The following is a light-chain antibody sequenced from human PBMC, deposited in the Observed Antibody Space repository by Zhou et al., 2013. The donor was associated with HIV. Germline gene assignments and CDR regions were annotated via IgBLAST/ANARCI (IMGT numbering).Light chain of an antibody. CDR3: MQSLQPPXT. CDR2: EAS. J-gene: IGKJ4*01. Sequence: DIVMTQTPLSLSVTPGQPASISCKSSQSLLHSDGKTYFYWYLQKPGQPPHLLIYEASNRFSGVPDRFSGSGSGTDFTLKISRVEAEDVGVYYCMQSLQPPXTFGGGTKVDIK. V-gene: IGKV2D-29*01. CDR1: QSLLHSDGKTY.